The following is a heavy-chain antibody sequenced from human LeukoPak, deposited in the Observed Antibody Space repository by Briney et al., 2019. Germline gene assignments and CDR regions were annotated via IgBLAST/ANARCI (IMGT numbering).Heavy chain of an antibody. J-gene: IGHJ3*02. CDR2: MSYSGRT. CDR3: ASGGYSIGWYGSFDI. V-gene: IGHV4-59*08. Sequence: SETLSLICNVSGASINAYYWTWIRESPEKGLEWIASMSYSGRTDSNPSLKSRVSMSVGPSKSQFSLKVTSVTAADTAVYSCASGGYSIGWYGSFDIWGQWTVVTV. D-gene: IGHD6-19*01. CDR1: GASINAYY.